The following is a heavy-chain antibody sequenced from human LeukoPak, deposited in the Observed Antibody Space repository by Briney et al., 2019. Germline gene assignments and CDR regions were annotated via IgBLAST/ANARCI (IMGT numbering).Heavy chain of an antibody. CDR1: GGSISSGDYY. CDR2: IYYSGST. CDR3: ARGVGYTPGTYYFDF. D-gene: IGHD5-18*01. V-gene: IGHV4-30-4*01. J-gene: IGHJ4*02. Sequence: SQTLSLTCTVSGGSISSGDYYWSWIRQPPGKGLEWIGYIYYSGSTYYNPSLKSRVTISVDTSKNQFSLKLSSVTAADTAVYFCARGVGYTPGTYYFDFWGQGTLVTVSS.